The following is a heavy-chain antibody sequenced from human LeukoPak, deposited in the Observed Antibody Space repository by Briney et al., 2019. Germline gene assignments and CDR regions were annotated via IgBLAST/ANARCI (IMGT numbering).Heavy chain of an antibody. CDR1: GFTFSDYY. J-gene: IGHJ6*03. V-gene: IGHV3-11*01. CDR3: ASSGWLNPYYYHMDV. CDR2: ISSSGSTI. Sequence: GGSLRLSCAASGFTFSDYYMSWIRQAPGKGLEWVSYISSSGSTIYYADSVKGRFTISRDNAKNSLYLQMNSLRAEDTAVYYCASSGWLNPYYYHMDVWGKGTTVTVSS. D-gene: IGHD6-19*01.